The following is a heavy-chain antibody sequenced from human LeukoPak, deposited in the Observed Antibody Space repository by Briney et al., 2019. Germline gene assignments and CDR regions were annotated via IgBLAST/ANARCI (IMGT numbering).Heavy chain of an antibody. CDR2: SIPIFGTA. J-gene: IGHJ4*02. D-gene: IGHD2-15*01. V-gene: IGHV1-69*01. CDR3: ARALGYCSGGSCYSSPNGYFDY. CDR1: GGTFSSCA. Sequence: ASVKVSCKASGGTFSSCAISWVRQAPGQWLEWMGGSIPIFGTANYAQKFLGRVTITADESTSTAYMELSSLRSEDTAVYYCARALGYCSGGSCYSSPNGYFDYWGQGTLVTVSS.